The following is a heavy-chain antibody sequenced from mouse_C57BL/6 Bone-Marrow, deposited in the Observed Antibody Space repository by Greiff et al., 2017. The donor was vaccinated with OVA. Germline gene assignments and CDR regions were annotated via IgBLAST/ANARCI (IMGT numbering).Heavy chain of an antibody. Sequence: VQLQQSGAELVKPGASVKLSCTASGYTFNDYYMHWVKQRPGQGLEWIGWFYPGNGDTKYDWKFKGKATMTADTSSSAAYLQLSSLTSEDTAVYYCTTHDLLIQSGFAYWGQGTLVTVSA. CDR3: TTHDLLIQSGFAY. J-gene: IGHJ3*01. D-gene: IGHD1-1*01. CDR1: GYTFNDYY. V-gene: IGHV14-1*01. CDR2: FYPGNGDT.